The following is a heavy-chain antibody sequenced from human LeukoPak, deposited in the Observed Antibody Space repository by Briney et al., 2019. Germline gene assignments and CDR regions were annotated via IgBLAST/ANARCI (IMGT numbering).Heavy chain of an antibody. CDR2: FDPEDGET. CDR3: ATAGDTANGGECFDY. V-gene: IGHV1-24*01. D-gene: IGHD5-18*01. Sequence: GASVKVSCKVSGYTLTELSMHWVRQAPGKGLEWMGGFDPEDGETIYAQKFQGRVTMTEDTSTDTAYMELSSLRSEDTAVYYCATAGDTANGGECFDYWGQGTLVTVSS. J-gene: IGHJ4*02. CDR1: GYTLTELS.